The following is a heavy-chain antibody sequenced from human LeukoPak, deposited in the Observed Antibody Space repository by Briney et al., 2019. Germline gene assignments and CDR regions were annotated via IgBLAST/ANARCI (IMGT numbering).Heavy chain of an antibody. V-gene: IGHV3-23*01. CDR1: GFTFSTYA. J-gene: IGHJ3*02. D-gene: IGHD3-10*01. CDR3: VKRLWFGESKTFDI. Sequence: GGSLRLSCAASGFTFSTYAMSWVRQAPGKGLEWVSGISGSGGSAYYADSVKGQFTTSRDNSKNTLYLQMNSLRAEDTAVYYCVKRLWFGESKTFDIWGQGTMVTVSS. CDR2: ISGSGGSA.